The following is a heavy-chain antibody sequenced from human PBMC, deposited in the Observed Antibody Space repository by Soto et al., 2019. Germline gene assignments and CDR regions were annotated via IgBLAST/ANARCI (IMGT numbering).Heavy chain of an antibody. Sequence: GGSLRLSCAASGFTFSTSEMYWVRQAPGKGLGWVSYIHPSGQPIFYADSVKGRVTSSRDNAKDSLYLQMSSLRAEVSAVYYCARRATRWGQRTLVTVSS. CDR1: GFTFSTSE. CDR3: ARRATR. J-gene: IGHJ1*01. CDR2: IHPSGQPI. V-gene: IGHV3-48*03. D-gene: IGHD1-26*01.